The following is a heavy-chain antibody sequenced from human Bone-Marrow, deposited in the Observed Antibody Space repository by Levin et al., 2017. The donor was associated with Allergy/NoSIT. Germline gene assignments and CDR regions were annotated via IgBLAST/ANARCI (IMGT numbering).Heavy chain of an antibody. J-gene: IGHJ4*02. CDR2: ISYDGSNK. CDR1: GFTFSSYA. CDR3: AREGLDVYSSGWRYYFDY. Sequence: PGGSLRLSCAASGFTFSSYAMHWVRQAPGKGLEWVAVISYDGSNKYYADSVKGRFTISRDNSKNTLYLQMNSLRAEDTAVYYCAREGLDVYSSGWRYYFDYWGQGTLVTVSS. V-gene: IGHV3-30-3*01. D-gene: IGHD6-19*01.